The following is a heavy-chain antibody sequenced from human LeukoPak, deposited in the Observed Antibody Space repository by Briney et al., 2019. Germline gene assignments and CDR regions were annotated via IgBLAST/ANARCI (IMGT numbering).Heavy chain of an antibody. CDR1: GFTFRSYW. CDR3: ARDPPYV. CDR2: IKQDGSEK. Sequence: GGSLRLSCAASGFTFRSYWVSWVRQAPGKGLEWVANIKQDGSEKYYVDSVKGRFTISRDNAKNSLYLQMNSLRAEDTAVYYCARDPPYVWGQGTMVTVSS. V-gene: IGHV3-7*01. J-gene: IGHJ3*01.